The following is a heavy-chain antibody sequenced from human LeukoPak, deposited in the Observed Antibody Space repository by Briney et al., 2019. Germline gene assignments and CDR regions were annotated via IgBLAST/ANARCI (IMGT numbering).Heavy chain of an antibody. J-gene: IGHJ4*02. V-gene: IGHV3-23*01. CDR1: GFMFSNYA. Sequence: GGLRLSCAASGFMFSNYAMSWVRQAPGRGLEWVSAVKTSAGDTYYADSVKGRFTISRDNSKSTVYLQMNSLRVEDTALYYCAKGQMATILGFDSWGQGALVTVSS. CDR2: VKTSAGDT. D-gene: IGHD5-24*01. CDR3: AKGQMATILGFDS.